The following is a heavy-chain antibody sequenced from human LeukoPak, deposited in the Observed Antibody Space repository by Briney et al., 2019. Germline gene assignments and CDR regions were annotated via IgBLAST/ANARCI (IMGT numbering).Heavy chain of an antibody. J-gene: IGHJ5*02. V-gene: IGHV1-69*04. CDR3: ARDSYCSGGSCYSMDGWFDP. Sequence: ASVKVSCKASGGTFSSYAISWVRQAPGQGLEWMGRIIPILGIANYAQKVQGRVTITADKSTSTAYMELSSLRSEDTAVYYCARDSYCSGGSCYSMDGWFDPWGQGTLVTVSS. D-gene: IGHD2-15*01. CDR2: IIPILGIA. CDR1: GGTFSSYA.